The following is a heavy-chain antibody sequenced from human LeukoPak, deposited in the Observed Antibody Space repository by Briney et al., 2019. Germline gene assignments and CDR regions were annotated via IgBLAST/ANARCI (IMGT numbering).Heavy chain of an antibody. CDR1: GFTFSSYS. CDR2: ISSSSSTI. V-gene: IGHV3-48*01. CDR3: ARDEEERYNTVYDY. D-gene: IGHD1-1*01. J-gene: IGHJ4*02. Sequence: AGGSLRLSCAASGFTFSSYSMNWVRQAPGKGLECVSYISSSSSTIYYADSVKGRFTISRDNAKNSLYLQMNSLRAEDTAVYYCARDEEERYNTVYDYWGQGTLVTVSS.